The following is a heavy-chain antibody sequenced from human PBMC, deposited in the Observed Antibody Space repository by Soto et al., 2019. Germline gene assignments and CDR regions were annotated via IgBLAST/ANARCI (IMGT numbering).Heavy chain of an antibody. J-gene: IGHJ4*02. V-gene: IGHV3-33*01. CDR1: GFTFSSYG. CDR3: ASDRYSGSYHPPLDY. Sequence: GGSLRLSCAASGFTFSSYGMHWVRQAPGKGLEWVAVIWYYGSNKYYADSVKGRFTISRDNSKNTLYLQMNSLRAEDTAVYYCASDRYSGSYHPPLDYWGQGTLVTVSS. CDR2: IWYYGSNK. D-gene: IGHD1-26*01.